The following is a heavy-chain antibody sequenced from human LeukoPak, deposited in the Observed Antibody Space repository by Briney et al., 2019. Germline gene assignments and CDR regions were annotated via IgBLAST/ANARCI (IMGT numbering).Heavy chain of an antibody. J-gene: IGHJ4*02. V-gene: IGHV4-30-4*01. D-gene: IGHD5-12*01. Sequence: SQTLSLTCTVSGGSISSGDYYWSWIRQPPGKGLEWIGYIYYSGSTYYNPSLKSRVTISVDTSKNQFSLKLSSVTDADTAVYYCARGGYSGYDFYFDYWGQGTLVTVSS. CDR3: ARGGYSGYDFYFDY. CDR2: IYYSGST. CDR1: GGSISSGDYY.